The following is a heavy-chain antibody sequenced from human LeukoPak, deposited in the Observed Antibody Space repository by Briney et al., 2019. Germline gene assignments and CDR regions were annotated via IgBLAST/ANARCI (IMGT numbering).Heavy chain of an antibody. J-gene: IGHJ6*02. CDR2: IYPGDSDT. V-gene: IGHV5-51*01. CDR3: ARSLGQNYYGMDV. CDR1: GYSFTSYW. Sequence: GESLKISCKGSGYSFTSYWIGWVRQMPGKGLERMGIIYPGDSDTRYSPSFQGQVTISADKSISTAYLQWSSLKASDTAMYYCARSLGQNYYGMDVWGQGTTVTVSS.